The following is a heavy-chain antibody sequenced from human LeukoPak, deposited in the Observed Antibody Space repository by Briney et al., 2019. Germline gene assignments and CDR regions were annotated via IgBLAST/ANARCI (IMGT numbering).Heavy chain of an antibody. CDR3: ARRSYRGVIGVYYYYYMDV. D-gene: IGHD3-16*02. CDR2: ISSSSSYI. J-gene: IGHJ6*03. V-gene: IGHV3-21*06. Sequence: GGSLRLSCAASGFTFSSYSMNWVRQAPGKGLEWVSSISSSSSYIYYADSVKGRFTISRDNAKNSVYLQMNRLRVEDTAVYYCARRSYRGVIGVYYYYYMDVWGKGTPVTVSS. CDR1: GFTFSSYS.